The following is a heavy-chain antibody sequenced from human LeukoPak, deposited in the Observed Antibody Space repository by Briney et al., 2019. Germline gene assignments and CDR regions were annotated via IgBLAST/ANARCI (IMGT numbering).Heavy chain of an antibody. D-gene: IGHD6-13*01. CDR3: ARAPVGVGAAAGYYYYYMDV. Sequence: SETLSLTCTVSGGSISSYYWSWIRQPPGKGLEWIGYIYYSGSTNYNPSLKSRVTIAVGTSKNQFSLKLSSVTAADTAVYYCARAPVGVGAAAGYYYYYMDVWGKGTTVTVSS. CDR1: GGSISSYY. V-gene: IGHV4-59*01. J-gene: IGHJ6*03. CDR2: IYYSGST.